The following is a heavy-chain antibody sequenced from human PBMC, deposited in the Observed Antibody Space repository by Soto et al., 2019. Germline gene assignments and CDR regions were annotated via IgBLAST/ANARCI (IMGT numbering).Heavy chain of an antibody. J-gene: IGHJ6*02. CDR3: TRGHYYGMDV. V-gene: IGHV3-74*03. CDR1: GYTFSAYW. Sequence: GGSLRLSCAASGYTFSAYWMHWVRQAPGKGLVWVSRTNTDGTATTYADSVEGRFTISRDNAKNMLYLQMNSLRAEDTAVYYCTRGHYYGMDVWGQGTTVTVSS. CDR2: TNTDGTAT.